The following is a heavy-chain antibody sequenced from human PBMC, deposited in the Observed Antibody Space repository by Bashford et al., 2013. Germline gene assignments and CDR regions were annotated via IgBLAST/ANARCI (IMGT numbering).Heavy chain of an antibody. V-gene: IGHV4-59*01. CDR2: IYYSGST. D-gene: IGHD3-9*01. J-gene: IGHJ5*02. CDR1: GGSISSYY. CDR3: ARVDSYYDILTGYCPGWFDP. Sequence: SETLSLTCTVSGGSISSYYWSWIRQPPGKGLEWIGYIYYSGSTNYNPSLKSRVTISVDTSKNQFSLKLSSVTAADTAVYYCARVDSYYDILTGYCPGWFDPWGQGTLVTVSS.